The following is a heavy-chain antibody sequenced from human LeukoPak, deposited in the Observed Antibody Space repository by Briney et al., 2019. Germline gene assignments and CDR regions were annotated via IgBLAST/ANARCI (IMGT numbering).Heavy chain of an antibody. CDR3: AKRYRSSWSSFDY. V-gene: IGHV3-23*01. D-gene: IGHD6-13*01. CDR1: GFDFHDYM. Sequence: AGGSLRLSCAASGFDFHDYMMHWVRQPPGKGLEWVSEISWNGDTIGYADSVKGRFTISRDNSKDTLYMQMNSLRAEDTAVYYCAKRYRSSWSSFDYWGQGTLVTVSS. CDR2: ISWNGDTI. J-gene: IGHJ4*02.